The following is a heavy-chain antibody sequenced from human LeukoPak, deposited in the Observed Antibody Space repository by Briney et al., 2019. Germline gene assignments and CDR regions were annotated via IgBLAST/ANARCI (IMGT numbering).Heavy chain of an antibody. CDR3: ARENYYAVDV. J-gene: IGHJ6*02. CDR1: GXSIVGRYW. D-gene: IGHD3-16*01. Sequence: PSETLSLTCAVSGXSIVGRYWWTWVRQPPGKGLEWIGEVFHSESPRYNPSLKSRVTISVDKSKNQLSLSLTSVTAADTAVYYCARENYYAVDVWSQGTTVTVSS. V-gene: IGHV4-4*02. CDR2: VFHSESP.